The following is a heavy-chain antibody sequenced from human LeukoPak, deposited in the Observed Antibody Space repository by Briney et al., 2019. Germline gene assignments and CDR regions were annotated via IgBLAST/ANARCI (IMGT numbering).Heavy chain of an antibody. CDR3: ARDMGDGYIY. CDR1: GFTFSSYS. D-gene: IGHD5-24*01. J-gene: IGHJ4*02. Sequence: GESLRLSCAATGFTFSSYSMNWVRQAPGKGLEWVSSISSSSSYIYYADSVKGRFTISRDNAKNSLYLRMNSLRAEDTAVYYCARDMGDGYIYWGQGTLVTVSS. CDR2: ISSSSSYI. V-gene: IGHV3-21*01.